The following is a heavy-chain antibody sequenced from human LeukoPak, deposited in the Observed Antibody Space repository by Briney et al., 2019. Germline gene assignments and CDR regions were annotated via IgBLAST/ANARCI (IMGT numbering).Heavy chain of an antibody. D-gene: IGHD6-19*01. CDR3: ARDAQWLDQPYYFDY. CDR2: IYYSGST. Sequence: PSETLSLTCTVSGGSISSSSYYWGWIRQPPGKGLEWIGSIYYSGSTYYNPSLKSRVTISVDTSKNQFSLKLSSVTAADTAVYYCARDAQWLDQPYYFDYWGQGTLVTVSS. V-gene: IGHV4-39*07. CDR1: GGSISSSSYY. J-gene: IGHJ4*02.